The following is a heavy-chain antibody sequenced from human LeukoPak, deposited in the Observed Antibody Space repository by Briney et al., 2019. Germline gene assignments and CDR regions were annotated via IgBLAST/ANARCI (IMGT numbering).Heavy chain of an antibody. J-gene: IGHJ4*02. D-gene: IGHD3-9*01. CDR2: ISYDGSNK. CDR1: GFTFSSYA. V-gene: IGHV3-30*04. CDR3: ASSASRDYDILTGYSHDY. Sequence: GRSLRLSCAASGFTFSSYAMHWVRQAPGKGLEWVAVISYDGSNKYYADSVKGRFTISRDNSKNTLYLQMNSLRAEDTAVYYCASSASRDYDILTGYSHDYWGQGTLVTVSS.